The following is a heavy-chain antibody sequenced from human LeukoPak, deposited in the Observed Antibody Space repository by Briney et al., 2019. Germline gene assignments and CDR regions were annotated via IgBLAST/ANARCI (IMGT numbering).Heavy chain of an antibody. Sequence: SETLSLTCTVSGGSISSYYWSWIRQPSGKGLEWIGYIYYSGSTNYNPSLKSRVTISVDTSKNQFSLKLSSVTAADTAVYYCARGDNTYYFDYWGQGTLVTVSS. V-gene: IGHV4-59*01. CDR3: ARGDNTYYFDY. CDR1: GGSISSYY. J-gene: IGHJ4*02. D-gene: IGHD1-1*01. CDR2: IYYSGST.